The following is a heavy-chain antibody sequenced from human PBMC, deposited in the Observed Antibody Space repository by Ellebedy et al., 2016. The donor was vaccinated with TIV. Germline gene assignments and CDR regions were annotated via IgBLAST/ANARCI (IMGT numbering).Heavy chain of an antibody. Sequence: GGSLRLSCAASGFTFSSYGMHWVRQAPGKGLEWVAVISYDGSNKYYADSVKGRFTISRDNSKNTLYLQMNSLRAEDTAVYYCARGGTGTRDLGYWGQGTLVTVSS. CDR1: GFTFSSYG. CDR3: ARGGTGTRDLGY. CDR2: ISYDGSNK. J-gene: IGHJ4*02. D-gene: IGHD1-7*01. V-gene: IGHV3-30*03.